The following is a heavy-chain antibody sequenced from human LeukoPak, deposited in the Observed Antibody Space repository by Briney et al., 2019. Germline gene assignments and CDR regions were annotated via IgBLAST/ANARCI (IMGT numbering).Heavy chain of an antibody. CDR1: GFAVSNNY. CDR2: IYSGGST. J-gene: IGHJ4*02. D-gene: IGHD1-26*01. CDR3: AKDWVGAVLDY. V-gene: IGHV3-53*01. Sequence: GGSLRLSCAASGFAVSNNYMSWVRQAPGKGLEWVSVIYSGGSTYYTDSVKGRFTISRDTSKNTLYLQMNSLRAEDTAVYYCAKDWVGAVLDYWGQGTLVTVSS.